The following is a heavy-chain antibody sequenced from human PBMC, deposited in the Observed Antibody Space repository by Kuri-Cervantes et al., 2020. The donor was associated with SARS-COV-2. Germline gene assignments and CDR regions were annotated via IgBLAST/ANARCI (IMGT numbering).Heavy chain of an antibody. D-gene: IGHD2-21*02. CDR3: ARPVHPVFRYCGGDCSDAFDI. J-gene: IGHJ3*02. CDR2: IYPSDSDT. CDR1: GYSFLIYW. Sequence: GGSLRLSCEASGYSFLIYWIGWVRQMPGKGLEWMGIIYPSDSDTRYNPPFEGEFTISADKSTGTAYLQWGSLKASDTAMYYWARPVHPVFRYCGGDCSDAFDIWGQGTMVTVSS. V-gene: IGHV5-51*01.